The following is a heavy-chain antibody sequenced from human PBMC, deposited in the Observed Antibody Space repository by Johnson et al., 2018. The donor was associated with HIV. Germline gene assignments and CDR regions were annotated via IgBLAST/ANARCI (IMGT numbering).Heavy chain of an antibody. V-gene: IGHV3-30*19. D-gene: IGHD6-19*01. CDR3: ARRMKAVAHHDAFDI. Sequence: VHLVESGGGVVQPGGSLRLSCVASGFTFNYYGMHWVRQAPGKGLEWVGFISFDGSNTHYADSVRGRFTISRDNSKNTLYLQMNGLRIESTAIYYCARRMKAVAHHDAFDIWGQGTMVTVSS. J-gene: IGHJ3*02. CDR1: GFTFNYYG. CDR2: ISFDGSNT.